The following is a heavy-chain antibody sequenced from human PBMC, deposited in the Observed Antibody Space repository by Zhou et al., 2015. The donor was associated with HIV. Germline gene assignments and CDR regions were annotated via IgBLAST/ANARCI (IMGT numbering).Heavy chain of an antibody. CDR2: MNPNSGNT. D-gene: IGHD3-22*01. CDR3: ARGDLTYYYDSSGYYHDY. J-gene: IGHJ4*02. Sequence: QVQLVQSGAEVKKPGASVKVSCKASGYTFTSYDINWVRQATGQGLEWMGWMNPNSGNTGYAQKFQGRVTMTRNTSISTAYMELSSLRSEDTAVYYCARGDLTYYYDSSGYYHDYWGQGTLVTVSS. CDR1: GYTFTSYD. V-gene: IGHV1-8*01.